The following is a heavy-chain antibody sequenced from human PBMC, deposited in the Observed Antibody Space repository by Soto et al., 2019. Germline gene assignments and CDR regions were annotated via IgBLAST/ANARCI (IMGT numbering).Heavy chain of an antibody. D-gene: IGHD2-2*01. CDR2: ISGSGGST. V-gene: IGHV3-23*01. Sequence: PGGSLRLSCAASGFTFSSYAMSWVRQAPGKGLEWVSAISGSGGSTYYADSVKGRFTISRDNSKNTLYLQMNSLRAEDTAVYYCAKDPDIVVVPDAMSFDPWGQGTLVTVSS. J-gene: IGHJ5*02. CDR3: AKDPDIVVVPDAMSFDP. CDR1: GFTFSSYA.